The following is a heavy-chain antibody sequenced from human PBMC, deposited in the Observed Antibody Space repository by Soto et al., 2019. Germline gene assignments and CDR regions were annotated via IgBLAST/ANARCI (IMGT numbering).Heavy chain of an antibody. CDR2: IYYSGST. CDR3: ARGTGYSYGNYYYYGVDV. J-gene: IGHJ6*02. D-gene: IGHD5-18*01. Sequence: SETLSLTCTVSGGSISSGDYYWSWIRQPPGKGLEWIGYIYYSGSTYYNPSLKSRVTISVDTSKNQFSLKLSSVTAADTAVYYCARGTGYSYGNYYYYGVDVWGQGTTVTVSS. CDR1: GGSISSGDYY. V-gene: IGHV4-30-4*01.